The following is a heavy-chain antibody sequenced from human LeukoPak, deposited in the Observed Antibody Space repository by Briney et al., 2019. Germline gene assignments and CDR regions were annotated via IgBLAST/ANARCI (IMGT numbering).Heavy chain of an antibody. CDR2: ISSSSSYI. Sequence: GGSLRLSCAASGSTFSSYSMNWVRQAPGKGLEWVSSISSSSSYIYYADSVKGRFTISRDNAKNSLYLQLNSLRAEDTAVYYCAPGSGSYYGSDFDYWGQGTLVTVSS. D-gene: IGHD3-10*01. J-gene: IGHJ4*02. CDR1: GSTFSSYS. V-gene: IGHV3-21*01. CDR3: APGSGSYYGSDFDY.